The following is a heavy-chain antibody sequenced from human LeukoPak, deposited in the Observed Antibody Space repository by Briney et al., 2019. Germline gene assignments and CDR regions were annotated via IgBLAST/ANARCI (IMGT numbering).Heavy chain of an antibody. V-gene: IGHV3-48*02. J-gene: IGHJ4*02. CDR2: ISSSSHTI. CDR3: ARDWGKGDY. CDR1: GFTLSSYS. D-gene: IGHD3-16*01. Sequence: WGSLTLSCAASGFTLSSYSMNWVCQAPGKGLEWVSYISSSSHTIYYADSVKGRFTISRDNAKNSLYLQMSSLRDEDTAVYYCARDWGKGDYWGQGNPVSGSS.